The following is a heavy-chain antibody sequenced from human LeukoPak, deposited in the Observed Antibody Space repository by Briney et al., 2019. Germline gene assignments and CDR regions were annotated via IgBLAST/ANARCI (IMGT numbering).Heavy chain of an antibody. CDR2: INPSSGDT. D-gene: IGHD4-17*01. CDR1: GFTFTGHF. CDR3: ARPTVTTLPNYYGLDV. V-gene: IGHV1-2*02. Sequence: GASVKVSCKASGFTFTGHFMHWVRQAPGQGLEWMGWINPSSGDTNYAQKFQGRVTMTRDTSISTAYMEPNRLRSDDTAVYYCARPTVTTLPNYYGLDVWGQGATVTVSS. J-gene: IGHJ6*02.